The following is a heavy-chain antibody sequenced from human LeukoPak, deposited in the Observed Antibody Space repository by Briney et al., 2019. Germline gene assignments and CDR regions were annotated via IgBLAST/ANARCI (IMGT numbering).Heavy chain of an antibody. CDR3: ANGPAAADTDDDY. J-gene: IGHJ4*02. D-gene: IGHD6-13*01. Sequence: GGSLRLSCAASGFKLSSYAMSWVRQAPGKGLEWVSAISRSLGSTYYADSVKGRFTISRDSSRNTLYLQMNSLRADDTAVYYCANGPAAADTDDDYWGQGTLVTVSS. CDR2: ISRSLGST. V-gene: IGHV3-23*01. CDR1: GFKLSSYA.